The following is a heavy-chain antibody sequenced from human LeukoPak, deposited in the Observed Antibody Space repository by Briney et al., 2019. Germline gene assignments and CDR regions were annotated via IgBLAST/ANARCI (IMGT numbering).Heavy chain of an antibody. CDR3: ARAQYGSGWNRFQH. J-gene: IGHJ1*01. D-gene: IGHD6-19*01. V-gene: IGHV1-2*02. CDR1: EYTFIGYY. CDR2: INPNSGGT. Sequence: ASVKVSCKASEYTFIGYYLHWVRQAPGQELEGMGWINPNSGGTNYAQKFQGRVTMTRDTSISTAYMELSRLRSDDTAVYYCARAQYGSGWNRFQHWGQGTLVTVSS.